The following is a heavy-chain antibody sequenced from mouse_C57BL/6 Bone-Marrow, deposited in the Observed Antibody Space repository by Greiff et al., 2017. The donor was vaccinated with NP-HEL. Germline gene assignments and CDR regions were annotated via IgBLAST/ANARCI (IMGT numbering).Heavy chain of an antibody. Sequence: VQLQQSGAELVRPGTSVKMSCKASGYTFTNYWIGWAKQRPGHGLEWIGDIYPGGGYTNYHEKFKGKATLTADKSSSTAYLQSSSLTSEDSAIYDCARSDGDCPAWFAYGGQGTLVTVTA. D-gene: IGHD2-13*01. CDR3: ARSDGDCPAWFAY. CDR1: GYTFTNYW. V-gene: IGHV1-63*01. J-gene: IGHJ3*01. CDR2: IYPGGGYT.